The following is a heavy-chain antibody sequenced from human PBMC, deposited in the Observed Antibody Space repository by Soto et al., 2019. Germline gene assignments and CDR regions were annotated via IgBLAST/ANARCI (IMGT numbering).Heavy chain of an antibody. J-gene: IGHJ3*02. CDR3: AREGGRTGSSFDI. CDR2: INPNSGGT. V-gene: IGHV1-2*04. Sequence: QVQLVQSGAEVKKPGASVKVSCKASGYTFTGYYMHWVRQAPGQGLEWMGWINPNSGGTNYAQKFHGWVTVTRDTSISTAYMALSRLRSDDTAVDYCAREGGRTGSSFDIWGGGAMVTVSS. CDR1: GYTFTGYY. D-gene: IGHD2-15*01.